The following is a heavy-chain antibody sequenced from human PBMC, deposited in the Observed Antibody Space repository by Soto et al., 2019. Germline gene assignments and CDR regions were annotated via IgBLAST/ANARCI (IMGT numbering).Heavy chain of an antibody. J-gene: IGHJ6*02. CDR2: INAGNGNT. D-gene: IGHD6-13*01. V-gene: IGHV1-3*01. CDR1: GYTFTSYA. Sequence: QVQLVQSGAEVKKPGASVKVSCKASGYTFTSYAMHWVRQAPGQRLEWMGWINAGNGNTKYSQKFQGRVTITRGTSGRTGYVEVGSRRSEGTAVYYCAGVLIAAAGTTYYYYGMDVWGQGTTVNVSS. CDR3: AGVLIAAAGTTYYYYGMDV.